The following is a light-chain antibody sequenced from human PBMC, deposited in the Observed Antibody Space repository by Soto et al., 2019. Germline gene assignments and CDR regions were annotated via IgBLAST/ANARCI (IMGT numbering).Light chain of an antibody. CDR1: QSVSSSY. V-gene: IGKV3-20*01. Sequence: EMVLTQSPGTLSLSPGERATLSCRASQSVSSSYLAWYQQKPGQAPRLLIYAASSRATGIPDRFSGSGSGTDFTLTISRLEPEDFAVYYCQQYGSSYTFGQGTKLEIK. CDR2: AAS. CDR3: QQYGSSYT. J-gene: IGKJ2*01.